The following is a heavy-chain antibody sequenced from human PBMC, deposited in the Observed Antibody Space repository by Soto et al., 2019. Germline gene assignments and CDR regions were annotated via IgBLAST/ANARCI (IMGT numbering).Heavy chain of an antibody. Sequence: GGSLRLSCATSGFIFENTGMAWVRQAPGKGLEWVSVIQDTGVNKHYADSVKGRFTISRDNSKNTLYLQMNSLRAEDTAVYYCAKGQPSAEYFQHWGQGTLVTVSS. D-gene: IGHD6-6*01. J-gene: IGHJ1*01. V-gene: IGHV3-30*02. CDR3: AKGQPSAEYFQH. CDR2: IQDTGVNK. CDR1: GFIFENTG.